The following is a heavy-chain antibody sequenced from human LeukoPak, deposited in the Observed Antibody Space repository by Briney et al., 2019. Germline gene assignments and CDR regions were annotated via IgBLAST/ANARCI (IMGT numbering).Heavy chain of an antibody. CDR2: ISSSGSTI. Sequence: GGSLRLSCAASGFTFSSYEMKWVRQAPGKGLEWVSYISSSGSTIYYADSVKGRFTISRDNAKNSMYLQMNSLRAEDTAVYYCARDAGFGESREAYYYYYMDVWGKGTTVTVSS. V-gene: IGHV3-48*03. D-gene: IGHD3-10*01. CDR3: ARDAGFGESREAYYYYYMDV. J-gene: IGHJ6*03. CDR1: GFTFSSYE.